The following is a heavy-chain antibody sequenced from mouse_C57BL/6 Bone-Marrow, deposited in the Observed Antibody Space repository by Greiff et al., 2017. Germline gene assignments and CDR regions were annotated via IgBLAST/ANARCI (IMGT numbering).Heavy chain of an antibody. CDR2: ISSGGSYT. CDR3: GREPWDFGV. V-gene: IGHV5-9-4*01. J-gene: IGHJ1*01. CDR1: GFTFSSYA. Sequence: EVQLQQSGGGLVKPGGSLKLSCAASGFTFSSYAMSWVRQSPEKRLEWVAEISSGGSYTYYPDTVTGRVTISRDNAKNTLYRAMSSRRSEDTAMYYCGREPWDFGVWGGGTTVTVTA.